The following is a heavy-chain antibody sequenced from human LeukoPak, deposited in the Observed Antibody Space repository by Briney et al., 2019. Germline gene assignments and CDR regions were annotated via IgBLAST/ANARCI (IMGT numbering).Heavy chain of an antibody. CDR2: ISSSSNYI. V-gene: IGHV3-21*01. CDR3: AKDLSGGYHSYYFDF. J-gene: IGHJ4*02. D-gene: IGHD5-18*01. CDR1: GLTFSSYN. Sequence: GGSLRLSCAASGLTFSSYNMNWVRQAPGKGLEWVSFISSSSNYIYYADSVKGRFTISRDNAKNSLFLQMSSLRNEDTAVYFCAKDLSGGYHSYYFDFWGQGTPVTVSS.